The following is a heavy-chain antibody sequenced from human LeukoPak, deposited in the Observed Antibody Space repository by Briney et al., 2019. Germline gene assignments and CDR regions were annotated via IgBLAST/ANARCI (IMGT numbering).Heavy chain of an antibody. J-gene: IGHJ4*02. Sequence: GRSLRLSCAASGFTFSSSGMHWVRQAPGKGLEWVAVISYDGSNEYYADSVKGRFTISRDNSKNTLYLQMNSLSVEDTAVYYCARVGYYASGPFSYFDYWGQGTLVTVSS. CDR2: ISYDGSNE. V-gene: IGHV3-30*19. D-gene: IGHD3-10*01. CDR1: GFTFSSSG. CDR3: ARVGYYASGPFSYFDY.